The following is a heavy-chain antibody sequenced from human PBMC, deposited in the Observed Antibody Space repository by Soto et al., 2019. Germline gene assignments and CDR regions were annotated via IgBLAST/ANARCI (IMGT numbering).Heavy chain of an antibody. CDR2: IIPIFSTA. V-gene: IGHV1-69*13. Sequence: SVKVSCTASGGTFSSYAISWVRQAPGQGLEWMGGIIPIFSTANYAQKFQGRVTITADESTSTTYMELSSLRSEDTAVYYCARVTNRWELPTTCCWGQGTPVTVSS. CDR3: ARVTNRWELPTTCC. CDR1: GGTFSSYA. J-gene: IGHJ4*02. D-gene: IGHD1-26*01.